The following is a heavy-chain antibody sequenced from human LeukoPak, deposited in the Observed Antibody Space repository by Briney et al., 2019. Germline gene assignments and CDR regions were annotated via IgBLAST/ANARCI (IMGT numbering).Heavy chain of an antibody. CDR1: GGSVSSSVYY. CDR3: ARHDYYASSGSRAY. V-gene: IGHV4-39*01. D-gene: IGHD3-22*01. J-gene: IGHJ4*02. Sequence: PSETLPLTCTVSGGSVSSSVYYWGWIRQPPGKGLEWIGSIYDSGNTYHNPSLKSRVTISVDTSKNQFSLKLNSVTAADTAVYYCARHDYYASSGSRAYRGQGILVFVSS. CDR2: IYDSGNT.